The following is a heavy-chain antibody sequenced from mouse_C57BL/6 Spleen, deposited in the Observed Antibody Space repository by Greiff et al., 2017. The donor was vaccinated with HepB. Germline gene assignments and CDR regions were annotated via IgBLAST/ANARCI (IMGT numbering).Heavy chain of an antibody. D-gene: IGHD1-1*01. J-gene: IGHJ2*01. Sequence: EVKLMESGGDLVKPGGSLKLSCAASGFTFSSYGMSWVRQTPDKRLEWVATISSGGSYTYYPDSVKGRFTISRDNAKNTLYLQMSSLKSEDTAMYYCARLGITTVVDYFDYWGQGTTLTVSS. CDR2: ISSGGSYT. CDR3: ARLGITTVVDYFDY. CDR1: GFTFSSYG. V-gene: IGHV5-6*01.